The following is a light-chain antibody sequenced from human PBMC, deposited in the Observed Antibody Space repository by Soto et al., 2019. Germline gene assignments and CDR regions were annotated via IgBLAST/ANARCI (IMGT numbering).Light chain of an antibody. V-gene: IGKV3-15*01. J-gene: IGKJ2*01. CDR3: QQYNTWVRGT. CDR1: QSVDSD. CDR2: GAS. Sequence: EVVVTQSPATLYVSPGERVTLSCRASQSVDSDVAWFQHKPGQAPRLLIYGASTRAAGIPGRFSGSGYETDFTFTISSLEPEDSATYFCQQYNTWVRGTFGQGTKLEIK.